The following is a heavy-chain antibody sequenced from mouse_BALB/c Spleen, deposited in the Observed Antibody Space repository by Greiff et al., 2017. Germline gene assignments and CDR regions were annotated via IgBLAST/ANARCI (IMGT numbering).Heavy chain of an antibody. CDR3: ASIYGNYYAMDY. CDR2: IDPANGNT. Sequence: EVKLMESGAELVKPGASVKLSCTASGFNIKDTYMHWVKQRPEQGLEWIGRIDPANGNTKYDPKFQGKATITADTSSNTAYLQLSSLTSEDTAVYYCASIYGNYYAMDYWGQGTSVTVSS. D-gene: IGHD2-1*01. CDR1: GFNIKDTY. V-gene: IGHV14-3*02. J-gene: IGHJ4*01.